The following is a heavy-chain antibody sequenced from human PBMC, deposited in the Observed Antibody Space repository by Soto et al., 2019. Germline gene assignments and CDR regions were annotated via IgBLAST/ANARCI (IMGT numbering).Heavy chain of an antibody. Sequence: PGGSLRLSCAASGFTFSSYGMHWVRQAPGKGLEWVAVISYDGSNKYYADSVKGRFTISRDNSKNTLYLQMNSLRAEDTAVYYCAKWVAAAGQNGYGMDVWGQGTTVTVSS. V-gene: IGHV3-30*18. CDR1: GFTFSSYG. CDR2: ISYDGSNK. CDR3: AKWVAAAGQNGYGMDV. D-gene: IGHD6-13*01. J-gene: IGHJ6*02.